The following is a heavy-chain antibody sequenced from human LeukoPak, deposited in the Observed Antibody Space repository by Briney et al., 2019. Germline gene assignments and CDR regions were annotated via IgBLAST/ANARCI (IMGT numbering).Heavy chain of an antibody. V-gene: IGHV3-64*01. CDR1: GFTFSSYA. Sequence: GGSLRLSCAASGFTFSSYAMHWVRQAPGKGLEYVSTISSDGNNKYYASSVKGRFTISRDISKNTMYLEMGSLRAEDMALYYCARGGYDFWSGSVWGQGTMVTVSS. CDR3: ARGGYDFWSGSV. CDR2: ISSDGNNK. J-gene: IGHJ3*01. D-gene: IGHD3-3*01.